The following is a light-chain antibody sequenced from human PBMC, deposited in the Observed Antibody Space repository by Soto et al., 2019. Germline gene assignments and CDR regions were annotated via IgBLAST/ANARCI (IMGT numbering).Light chain of an antibody. CDR1: QGISSY. CDR3: QHLNTYPRT. CDR2: GAY. V-gene: IGKV1-9*01. Sequence: DIQLTQSPSFLSASVGDRVTITCRASQGISSYLAWYQQPPGKAPKLLIYGAYTLQRGVSSRFSGSGSGTEFTLTIISLQPEDFATYYCQHLNTYPRTFGQGTKLEVK. J-gene: IGKJ2*01.